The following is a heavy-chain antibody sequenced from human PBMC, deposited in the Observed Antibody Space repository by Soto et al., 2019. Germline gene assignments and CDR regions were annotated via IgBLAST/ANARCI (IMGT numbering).Heavy chain of an antibody. J-gene: IGHJ6*02. CDR1: GGTFSSYA. CDR2: IIPIFGTA. CDR3: ASPHCSGGSCYSRGMDV. D-gene: IGHD2-15*01. V-gene: IGHV1-69*13. Sequence: SVKVSCKASGGTFSSYAISWVRQAPGQGLEWMGGIIPIFGTANYAQEFQGRVTITADESTSTAYMELSSLRSEDTAVYYCASPHCSGGSCYSRGMDVWGQGTTVTVSS.